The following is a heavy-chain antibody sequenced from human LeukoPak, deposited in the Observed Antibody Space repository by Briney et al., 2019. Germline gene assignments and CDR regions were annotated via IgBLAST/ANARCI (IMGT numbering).Heavy chain of an antibody. J-gene: IGHJ4*02. CDR2: MNEYGSEK. Sequence: GGSLTLSCAASGFTFSNYWINWVRQAPGKGLEWVANMNEYGSEKYYVDSVRGRFTISRDNAENSLFLHMNSLRVEDTAVYRCARVLYGSRVNVIDSWGPGTLVTFSS. CDR3: ARVLYGSRVNVIDS. V-gene: IGHV3-7*01. D-gene: IGHD2-2*01. CDR1: GFTFSNYW.